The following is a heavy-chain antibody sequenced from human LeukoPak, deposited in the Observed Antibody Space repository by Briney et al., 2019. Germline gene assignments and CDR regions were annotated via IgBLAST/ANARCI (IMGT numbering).Heavy chain of an antibody. CDR3: ARNEGSF. CDR1: GFTFSDHY. D-gene: IGHD1-26*01. V-gene: IGHV3-11*01. Sequence: GGSLRLSCAASGFTFSDHYMSWFRKAPGKGLEWVSYISNSGSLKYYADSVKGRFTISRDNAKNSLYLQMDSLRAEETAVYYCARNEGSFWGQGTLVTVSS. J-gene: IGHJ4*02. CDR2: ISNSGSLK.